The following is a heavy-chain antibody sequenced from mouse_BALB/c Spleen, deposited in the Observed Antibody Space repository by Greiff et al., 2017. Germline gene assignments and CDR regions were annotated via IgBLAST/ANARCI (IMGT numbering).Heavy chain of an antibody. J-gene: IGHJ2*01. Sequence: VQLQESGAELVRPGTSVKISCKASGYTFTNYWLGWVKQRPGHGLEWIGDIYPGGGYTNYNAKLKGKATMTAETSSSTAYMQLSSLTSEDSAVYFGARWGTTEVADYWGQGTTLTVSS. CDR1: GYTFTNYW. V-gene: IGHV1-63*02. CDR2: IYPGGGYT. CDR3: ARWGTTEVADY. D-gene: IGHD1-1*01.